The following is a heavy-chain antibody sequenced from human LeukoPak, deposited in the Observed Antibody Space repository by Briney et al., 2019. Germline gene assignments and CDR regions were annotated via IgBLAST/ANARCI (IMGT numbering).Heavy chain of an antibody. CDR3: ASRHSKQQPYYYYMDI. CDR2: NYNSGTT. J-gene: IGHJ6*03. CDR1: GGSISSYY. Sequence: SETLSLTCAISGGSISSYYWSWIRQSPGKGLEWIGFNYNSGTTAYNPSLKSRVTISLDTSKNQFSLKLSSATAADTAVYYCASRHSKQQPYYYYMDIWGKGTTVAVSS. D-gene: IGHD6-13*01. V-gene: IGHV4-59*08.